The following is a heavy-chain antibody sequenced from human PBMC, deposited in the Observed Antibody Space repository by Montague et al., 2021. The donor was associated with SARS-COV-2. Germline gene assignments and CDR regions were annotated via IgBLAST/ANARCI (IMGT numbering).Heavy chain of an antibody. D-gene: IGHD5-12*01. J-gene: IGHJ4*01. Sequence: SETLSLTCTVSAGSMTSTFWSLVRQPPRTRVGSIAYINHSGSNSSKPSSRTRVSISEDTSQPQFSLKLSSVNAADTALYYCARSRSLGSGLSFPSWYFDDWGHGTLVTVAS. CDR3: ARSRSLGSGLSFPSWYFDD. V-gene: IGHV4-59*13. CDR2: INHSGSN. CDR1: AGSMTSTF.